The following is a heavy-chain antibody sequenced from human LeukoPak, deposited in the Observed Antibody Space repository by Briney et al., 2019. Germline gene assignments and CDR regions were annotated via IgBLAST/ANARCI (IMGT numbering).Heavy chain of an antibody. CDR2: ISGSGGST. Sequence: GGSLRLSCAASGFTFSNYAMSWVRQAPGKGLEWVSAISGSGGSTYYADSVKGRFTISRDSSKNTLYLQMNSLRAEDTAVYYCAKDPHYDFWSGQPAFDIWGQGTMVTVSS. J-gene: IGHJ3*02. V-gene: IGHV3-23*01. CDR1: GFTFSNYA. D-gene: IGHD3-3*01. CDR3: AKDPHYDFWSGQPAFDI.